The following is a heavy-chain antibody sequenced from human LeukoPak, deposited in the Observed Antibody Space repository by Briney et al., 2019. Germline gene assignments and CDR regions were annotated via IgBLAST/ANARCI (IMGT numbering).Heavy chain of an antibody. J-gene: IGHJ4*02. CDR3: AGLVGRYSSGLYYYYFDY. Sequence: SETLSLTCTVSGDSINSLDLWSWVRQPPGKGLEWIGEMYLSGTTHSNPSVKSRVTISIDKSKNQFSLNLSSVTAADTAVYYCAGLVGRYSSGLYYYYFDYWGQGTLVTVSS. CDR1: GDSINSLDL. CDR2: MYLSGTT. D-gene: IGHD3-22*01. V-gene: IGHV4-4*02.